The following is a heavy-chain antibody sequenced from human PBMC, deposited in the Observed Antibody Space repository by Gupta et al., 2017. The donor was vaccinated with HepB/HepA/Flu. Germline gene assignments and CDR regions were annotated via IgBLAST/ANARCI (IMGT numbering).Heavy chain of an antibody. CDR1: GYTFTNYY. CDR3: ARVLSDYDSSGYYYDY. Sequence: QVQLVQSGAEVKKPGASVKLSCKASGYTFTNYYIHWVRQAPGQGLEWMGTINPSAGGTNYAQKFQGRVTMTSDTSTSTVYMELSSLRSEDTAVYYCARVLSDYDSSGYYYDYWGQGTLVTVSS. D-gene: IGHD3-22*01. J-gene: IGHJ4*02. CDR2: INPSAGGT. V-gene: IGHV1-46*01.